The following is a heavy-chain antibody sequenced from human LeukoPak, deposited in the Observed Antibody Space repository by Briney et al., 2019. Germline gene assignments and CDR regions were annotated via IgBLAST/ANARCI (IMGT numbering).Heavy chain of an antibody. D-gene: IGHD2-15*01. CDR1: GYTFTSYD. CDR2: MNPNSGNT. V-gene: IGHV1-8*01. J-gene: IGHJ6*02. Sequence: ASVKVSCKASGYTFTSYDINWVRQATGQGLEWMGWMNPNSGNTGYAQKSQGRVTMTRNTSISTAYMELSSLRSEDTAVYYCARGRTVVGGLPKGGMDVWGQGTTVTVSS. CDR3: ARGRTVVGGLPKGGMDV.